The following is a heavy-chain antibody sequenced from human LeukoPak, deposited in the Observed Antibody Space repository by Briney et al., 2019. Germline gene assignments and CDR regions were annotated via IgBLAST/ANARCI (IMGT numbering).Heavy chain of an antibody. V-gene: IGHV1-2*02. D-gene: IGHD3-22*01. CDR2: INPNSGGT. Sequence: GASVKVSCKASGYTFTGYYMHWVRQAPGQGLEWMGWINPNSGGTNYAQKFQGRVTMTRDTSISTAYMELSRLRSDDTAMYYCARDRNNYYDSGAVYYFDYWGQGTLVTVSS. J-gene: IGHJ4*02. CDR1: GYTFTGYY. CDR3: ARDRNNYYDSGAVYYFDY.